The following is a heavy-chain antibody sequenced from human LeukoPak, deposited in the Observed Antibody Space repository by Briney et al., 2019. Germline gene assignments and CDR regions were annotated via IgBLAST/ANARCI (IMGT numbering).Heavy chain of an antibody. CDR1: GDSISSGDYY. CDR3: ARGTKYYYGSGSITN. J-gene: IGHJ4*02. V-gene: IGHV4-61*02. Sequence: SQTLSLTCTVSGDSISSGDYYWSWIRQPAGKGLEWIGRISSSGSTNYNPSLKSRVTISVDTSKNQFSLKLSSVTAADTAVYYCARGTKYYYGSGSITNWGQGTLVTVSS. CDR2: ISSSGST. D-gene: IGHD3-10*01.